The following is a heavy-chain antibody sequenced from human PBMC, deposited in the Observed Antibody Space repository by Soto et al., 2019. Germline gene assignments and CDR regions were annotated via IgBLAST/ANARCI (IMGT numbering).Heavy chain of an antibody. CDR1: GYTFTSYD. J-gene: IGHJ6*03. Sequence: ASVKVSCKASGYTFTSYDINWVRQATGQGLEWMGWMNPNSGNTGYAQKFQGRVTMTRNTSISTAYMELSSLRSEDTAVYYCARRAEYYYYYYMDVWGKGTTVTSP. CDR2: MNPNSGNT. V-gene: IGHV1-8*01. CDR3: ARRAEYYYYYYMDV.